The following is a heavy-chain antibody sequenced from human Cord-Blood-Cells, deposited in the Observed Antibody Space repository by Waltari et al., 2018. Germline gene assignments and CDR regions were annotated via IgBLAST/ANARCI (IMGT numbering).Heavy chain of an antibody. Sequence: QVQLQESGPGLVKPSETLSLTCTVSGGSISSHYWSWIRQPPGKGLEWIGYIYYSGSTNYNPSLKSRVTISVDTSKNQFSLKLGSVTAADTAVYYCARGGAPIVVVPAAPSYYYYGMDVWGQGTTVTVSS. CDR1: GGSISSHY. V-gene: IGHV4-59*11. CDR3: ARGGAPIVVVPAAPSYYYYGMDV. CDR2: IYYSGST. J-gene: IGHJ6*02. D-gene: IGHD2-2*01.